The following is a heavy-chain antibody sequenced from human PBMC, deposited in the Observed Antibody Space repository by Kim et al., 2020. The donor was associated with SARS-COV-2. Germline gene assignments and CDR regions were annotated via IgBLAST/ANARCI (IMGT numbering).Heavy chain of an antibody. CDR2: IYTSGST. D-gene: IGHD6-13*01. J-gene: IGHJ5*02. Sequence: SETLSLTCTVSGGSISSYYWSWIRQPAGKGLEWIGRIYTSGSTNYNPSLKSRVTMSVDTSKNQFSLKLSSVTAADTAVYYCARESVPERKAAAGHNWFDPWGQGTLVTVSS. V-gene: IGHV4-4*07. CDR3: ARESVPERKAAAGHNWFDP. CDR1: GGSISSYY.